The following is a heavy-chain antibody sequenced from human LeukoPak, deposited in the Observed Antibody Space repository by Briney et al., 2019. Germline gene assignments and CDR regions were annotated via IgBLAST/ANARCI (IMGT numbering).Heavy chain of an antibody. V-gene: IGHV1-18*01. CDR2: ISAYNGNT. D-gene: IGHD2-2*02. Sequence: ASVKVSCKASGYTFTSYGISWVRQAPGQGLEWMGWISAYNGNTNYAQKLQGRVTMTTDTSTSTAYMELRSLGSDDTAVYYCARDYCSSTSCYKNWFDPWGQGTLVTVSS. J-gene: IGHJ5*02. CDR1: GYTFTSYG. CDR3: ARDYCSSTSCYKNWFDP.